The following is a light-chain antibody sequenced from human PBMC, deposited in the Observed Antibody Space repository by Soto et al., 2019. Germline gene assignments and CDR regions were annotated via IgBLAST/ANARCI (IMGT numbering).Light chain of an antibody. J-gene: IGKJ5*01. CDR1: QSVSSY. CDR3: KQSYRDVN. CDR2: AES. Sequence: DTQITPSPPSQSSSVGDRISITFRASQSVSSYLNWYQQKPGKDPSILIYAESHLQTGVPSRFRGTGSATHFTLTISSLQPEDFATYYCKQSYRDVNFGKGKRREIK. V-gene: IGKV1-39*01.